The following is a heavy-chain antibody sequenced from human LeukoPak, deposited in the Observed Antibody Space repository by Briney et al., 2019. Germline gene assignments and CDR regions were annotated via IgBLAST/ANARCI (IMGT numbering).Heavy chain of an antibody. CDR2: INPNSGGT. CDR3: ARDSATVTTSGAFDI. CDR1: GYTFTGYY. D-gene: IGHD4-17*01. Sequence: ASVKVSCKASGYTFTGYYMHWVRQAPGQGLEWMGWINPNSGGTNYAQKFQGRVTMTRDTSMSTAYMELSRLRSDDTAVYYCARDSATVTTSGAFDIWGQGTMVTVSS. V-gene: IGHV1-2*02. J-gene: IGHJ3*02.